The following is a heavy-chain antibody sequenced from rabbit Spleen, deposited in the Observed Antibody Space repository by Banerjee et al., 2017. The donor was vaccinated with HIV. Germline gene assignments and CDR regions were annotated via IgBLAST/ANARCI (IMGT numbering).Heavy chain of an antibody. V-gene: IGHV1S45*01. D-gene: IGHD1-1*01. CDR1: GIDFSSGYD. Sequence: QQQLEESGGGLVKPGGTLTLTCKASGIDFSSGYDLCWVRQAPGKGLEWIACIDTDSGSTYFASWAKGRFTISRTSSTTVTLQVTSLTAADTATYFCARDTSSSFSSYGMDLWGQGTLVTVS. J-gene: IGHJ6*01. CDR2: IDTDSGST. CDR3: ARDTSSSFSSYGMDL.